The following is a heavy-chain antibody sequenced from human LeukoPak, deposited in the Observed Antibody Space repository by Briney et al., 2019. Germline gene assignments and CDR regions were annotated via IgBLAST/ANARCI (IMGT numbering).Heavy chain of an antibody. CDR3: ARDVRSGHDHTGAFDN. Sequence: PGGSLRLSCAAACFTFINYAVNWCRQAPGKGLEWLSYISGSGSTIYYAASLKGRFTISRDNAENSLYMQMSSLRAEDTAVSYCARDVRSGHDHTGAFDNWGQGTLVTVSS. V-gene: IGHV3-48*03. J-gene: IGHJ4*02. CDR2: ISGSGSTI. CDR1: CFTFINYA. D-gene: IGHD2-8*02.